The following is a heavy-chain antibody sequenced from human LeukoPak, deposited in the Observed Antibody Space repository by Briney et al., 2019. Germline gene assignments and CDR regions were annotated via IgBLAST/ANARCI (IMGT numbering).Heavy chain of an antibody. J-gene: IGHJ6*03. CDR3: TSSVRSYYYMDV. CDR2: ITSKADSYAT. CDR1: GFTFSGSA. D-gene: IGHD5/OR15-5a*01. Sequence: GGSLRLSCAASGFTFSGSAMHWVRQASGKGLEWVGSITSKADSYATVYAATVKGRFTISRDDSKNTAYLQMNSLKTEDTAVYYCTSSVRSYYYMDVWGKGTTVTVSS. V-gene: IGHV3-73*01.